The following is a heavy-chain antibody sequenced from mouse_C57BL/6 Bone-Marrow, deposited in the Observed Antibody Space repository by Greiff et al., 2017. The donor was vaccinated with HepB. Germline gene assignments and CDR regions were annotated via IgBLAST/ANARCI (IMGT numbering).Heavy chain of an antibody. CDR3: AEGIYGNYLYYAMDY. J-gene: IGHJ4*01. D-gene: IGHD2-1*01. CDR1: GFNIKDYY. Sequence: VQLQQSGAGLVKPGASVKLSCTASGFNIKDYYMHWVQQRPEQGLEWIGGIDPEGGETKDAPKYQGQATITADTSSNTAYLQLSSLTSEDTAVYYCAEGIYGNYLYYAMDYWGQGTSVTVSS. V-gene: IGHV14-2*01. CDR2: IDPEGGET.